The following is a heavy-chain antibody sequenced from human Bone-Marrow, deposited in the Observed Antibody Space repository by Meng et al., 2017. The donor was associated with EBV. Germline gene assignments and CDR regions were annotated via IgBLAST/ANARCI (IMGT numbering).Heavy chain of an antibody. V-gene: IGHV4-34*01. Sequence: QWPLQPGGAGLLKSSGTLSLTCAVYGGSFSGYYWRWIRQPPGKGLEWIGEINHSGSTNYNPSLKSRVTISVDTSKNQFSLKLSSVTAADTAVYYCVRGGIFGVAIFDYWGQGTLVTVSS. CDR1: GGSFSGYY. D-gene: IGHD3-3*01. CDR2: INHSGST. J-gene: IGHJ4*02. CDR3: VRGGIFGVAIFDY.